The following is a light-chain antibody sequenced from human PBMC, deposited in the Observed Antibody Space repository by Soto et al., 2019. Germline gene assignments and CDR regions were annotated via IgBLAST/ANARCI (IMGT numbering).Light chain of an antibody. V-gene: IGKV3-20*01. CDR3: HQYLTPPYT. CDR1: QSINRSY. J-gene: IGKJ2*01. CDR2: GAS. Sequence: EIVLTQSPGTLSLSPGERATLSCRASQSINRSYLAWYQHEPGQAPRLLIYGASSRATGIPDRFSGSGSGTDFTLTINSLQAEDLAVYYCHQYLTPPYTFGQGTKLEIK.